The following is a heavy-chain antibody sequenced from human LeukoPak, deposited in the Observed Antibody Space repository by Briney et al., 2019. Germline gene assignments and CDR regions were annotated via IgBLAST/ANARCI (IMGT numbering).Heavy chain of an antibody. CDR2: INPNSGGT. J-gene: IGHJ4*02. CDR1: GYTFTGYY. Sequence: ASMKVSCKASGYTFTGYYMHWVRQAPGQGLEWMGWINPNSGGTNYAQKFQGRVTMTRDTSISTAYMELSRLRSDDTAVYYCARSITMIVATAGYWGQGTLVTVSS. D-gene: IGHD3-22*01. V-gene: IGHV1-2*02. CDR3: ARSITMIVATAGY.